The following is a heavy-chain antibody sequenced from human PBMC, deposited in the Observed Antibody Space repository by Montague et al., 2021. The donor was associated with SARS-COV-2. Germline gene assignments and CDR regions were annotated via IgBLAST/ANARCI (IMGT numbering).Heavy chain of an antibody. D-gene: IGHD7-27*01. V-gene: IGHV4-4*02. CDR3: ARDRITRGWLDP. CDR2: VHHSGNA. CDR1: GGSLSTPHY. Sequence: SETLSLTCAVSGGSLSTPHYWSWVRQPPGKGLEWLGEVHHSGNANYNASFNGRATISVDKSKNQFSLTLTSVTAADTAVYYCARDRITRGWLDPWGQGTLVTVSS. J-gene: IGHJ5*02.